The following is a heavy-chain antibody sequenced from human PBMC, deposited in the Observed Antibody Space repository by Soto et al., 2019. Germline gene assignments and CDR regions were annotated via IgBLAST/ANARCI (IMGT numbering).Heavy chain of an antibody. J-gene: IGHJ4*02. D-gene: IGHD4-17*01. CDR2: ISGSGGST. V-gene: IGHV3-23*01. CDR1: GFTLSSYV. CDR3: ARPTTVIYFDY. Sequence: EVQLLESGGGLVQPGGSLRLSCAASGFTLSSYVMSWVRQAPGKGLEWVSAISGSGGSTYYADSVKGRFTISRDNSKYTLYLQMNSLRAEDTALYYCARPTTVIYFDYWGQGTLVTVSS.